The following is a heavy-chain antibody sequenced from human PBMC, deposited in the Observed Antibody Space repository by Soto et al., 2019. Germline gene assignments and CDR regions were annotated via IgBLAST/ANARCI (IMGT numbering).Heavy chain of an antibody. CDR1: GYTFTGYY. CDR2: INPNSGGT. D-gene: IGHD3-3*01. Sequence: VSVKVSCKASGYTFTGYYMHWLRQAPGQGLEWMGWINPNSGGTNYAQKFQGRVTMTRDTSISTAYMELSRLRSDDTAVYYCARWVPRITIFGVVTALNYYGMDVWGQGTTVTVSS. CDR3: ARWVPRITIFGVVTALNYYGMDV. J-gene: IGHJ6*02. V-gene: IGHV1-2*02.